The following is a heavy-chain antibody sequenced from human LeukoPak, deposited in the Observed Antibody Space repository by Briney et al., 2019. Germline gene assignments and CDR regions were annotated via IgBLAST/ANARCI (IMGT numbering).Heavy chain of an antibody. Sequence: SQTLSLTCTVSGGSISSGSYYWSWIRQPAGKGLEWIGRIYTSGSTNYNPSLKSRVTISVDTSKNQFSLKLSSVTAADTAVYYCARAVVVTAIRDAFDIWGQGTMVTVSS. CDR2: IYTSGST. J-gene: IGHJ3*02. CDR3: ARAVVVTAIRDAFDI. CDR1: GGSISSGSYY. V-gene: IGHV4-61*02. D-gene: IGHD2-21*02.